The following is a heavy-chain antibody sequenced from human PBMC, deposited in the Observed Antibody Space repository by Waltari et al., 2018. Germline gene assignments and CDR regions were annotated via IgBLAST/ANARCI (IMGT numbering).Heavy chain of an antibody. D-gene: IGHD4-17*01. Sequence: QVQLVQSGAEVKKPGSSVKVSCKASGGTFSSYAISWVRQAPGQGLEWMGGIIPIFGTANYAQKFQGRVTITADESTSTAYMELSSLRSEDTAVYYCARGMTTVTTDYYYGMDVWGQGTTVTVSS. V-gene: IGHV1-69*01. J-gene: IGHJ6*02. CDR3: ARGMTTVTTDYYYGMDV. CDR2: IIPIFGTA. CDR1: GGTFSSYA.